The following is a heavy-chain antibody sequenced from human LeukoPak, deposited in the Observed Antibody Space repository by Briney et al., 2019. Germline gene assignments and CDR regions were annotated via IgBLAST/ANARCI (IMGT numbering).Heavy chain of an antibody. Sequence: HTGGSLRLSCAASGFTFSTYWMHWVRQAPGKGLVWVSRIKSDGSSTSYADSVKGRFTISRDNSKNSLYLQMNSLRTEDTAFYYCAKDIGERGYKDYWGQGTLVTVSS. D-gene: IGHD5-18*01. CDR1: GFTFSTYW. CDR2: IKSDGSST. CDR3: AKDIGERGYKDY. J-gene: IGHJ4*02. V-gene: IGHV3-74*01.